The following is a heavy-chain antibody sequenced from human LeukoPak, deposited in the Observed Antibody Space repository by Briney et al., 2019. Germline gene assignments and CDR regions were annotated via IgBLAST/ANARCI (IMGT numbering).Heavy chain of an antibody. CDR2: IIPIFGKA. D-gene: IGHD2-2*01. CDR3: ARDDSCSSTRCYYYYGMDV. CDR1: GGTFSSYA. Sequence: SVKVSCKASGGTFSSYAISWVRQAPGQGLEWMGGIIPIFGKANYAQKFQARVTITADESTSTAYMELSSLRSEDTAVYYCARDDSCSSTRCYYYYGMDVWGKGTTVTVSS. J-gene: IGHJ6*04. V-gene: IGHV1-69*13.